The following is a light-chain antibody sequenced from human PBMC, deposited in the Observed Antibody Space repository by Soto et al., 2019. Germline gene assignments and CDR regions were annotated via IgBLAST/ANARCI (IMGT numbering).Light chain of an antibody. J-gene: IGKJ1*01. CDR3: QQCGRTPLT. V-gene: IGKV3-20*01. CDR2: DAS. CDR1: QSVRGTS. Sequence: DIVLTQSPGTLSLSPGERATLSCRASQSVRGTSLAWYQQKPGQAPRLLIYDASSRATGIPDRFSGSGSGTDFTLTISRLEPEDFAVYYCQQCGRTPLTFGQGTKVDIK.